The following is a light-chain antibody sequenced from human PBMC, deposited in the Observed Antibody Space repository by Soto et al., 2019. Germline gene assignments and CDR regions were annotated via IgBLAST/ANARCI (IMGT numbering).Light chain of an antibody. CDR3: SCYTYRSTSPLV. V-gene: IGLV2-14*01. CDR1: SSDVGGYNY. Sequence: QSALTQPASVSGSPGQSITISCTGTSSDVGGYNYVSWYQQHPGKAPKFMIYDVSNRPSGVSNRFSGSKSGNTASLTISGPRAEAEDDYYYSCYTYRSTSPLVFGTGTKLTVL. J-gene: IGLJ1*01. CDR2: DVS.